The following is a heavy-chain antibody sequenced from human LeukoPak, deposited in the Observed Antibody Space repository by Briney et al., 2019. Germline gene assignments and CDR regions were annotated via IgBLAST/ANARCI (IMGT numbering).Heavy chain of an antibody. V-gene: IGHV1-2*02. Sequence: ASVKVSCKASGYYFSGYNIHWARQAPGQGLEWMGWINPYSGDTNYAQKFQGRVAMTRDTSISSAYMELSSLRSDETAVYYCARVGATGTTSPFDFWGQGTLVTVSS. J-gene: IGHJ4*02. CDR1: GYYFSGYN. CDR3: ARVGATGTTSPFDF. D-gene: IGHD1-1*01. CDR2: INPYSGDT.